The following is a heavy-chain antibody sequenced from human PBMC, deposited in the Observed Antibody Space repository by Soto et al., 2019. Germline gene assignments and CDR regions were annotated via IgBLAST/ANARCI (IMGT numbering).Heavy chain of an antibody. J-gene: IGHJ6*03. Sequence: ASVKVSCKASGYTFTSYGISWVRQAPGQGHEWKGWISAYNGNTNYAQKLQGRVTMTTDTSTSTAYMELRSLRSDDTAVYYCARGGSNIVVVPAAMLGYMDVWGKGTTVTVSS. V-gene: IGHV1-18*01. CDR3: ARGGSNIVVVPAAMLGYMDV. CDR2: ISAYNGNT. D-gene: IGHD2-2*01. CDR1: GYTFTSYG.